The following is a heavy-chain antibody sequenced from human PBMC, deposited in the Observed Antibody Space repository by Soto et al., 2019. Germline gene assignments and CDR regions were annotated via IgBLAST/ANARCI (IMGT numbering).Heavy chain of an antibody. J-gene: IGHJ6*02. V-gene: IGHV1-18*01. CDR2: ISPYTGNT. D-gene: IGHD2-21*01. Sequence: QVQLVQSGDEVKKPGASVKVTCKASGYIFVNYGIAWVRQAPGQVLEWGGWISPYTGNTNSAAKVQGRLTMTTDTSTNTAYMDLGSLTSDDTAVYYCVRVGDWDTGTTQDGWGQGTTVTVSS. CDR1: GYIFVNYG. CDR3: VRVGDWDTGTTQDG.